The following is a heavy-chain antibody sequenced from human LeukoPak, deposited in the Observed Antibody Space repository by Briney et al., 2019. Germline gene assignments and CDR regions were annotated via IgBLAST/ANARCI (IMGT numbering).Heavy chain of an antibody. CDR2: IYYSGST. D-gene: IGHD3-10*01. Sequence: PSETLSLTCTVSGGSISSYYWSWIRQPPGKGLEWIGYIYYSGSTNYNPSLKSRVTISVDTSKNQFSLKLSSVTAADTAVYYCARGPYGSGSYSRRFDYWGQGTLVTVSS. V-gene: IGHV4-59*12. J-gene: IGHJ4*02. CDR3: ARGPYGSGSYSRRFDY. CDR1: GGSISSYY.